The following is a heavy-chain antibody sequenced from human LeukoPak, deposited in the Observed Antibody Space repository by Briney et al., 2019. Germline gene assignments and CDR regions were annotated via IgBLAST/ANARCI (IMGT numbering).Heavy chain of an antibody. Sequence: GGSLRLSCAASGFTFSSYSMNWVRQAPGKGLEWVSSISSSSSYIYYADSVKGRFTISRDNAKNSLYLQMNSLRAEDTAVYYCARAVGRFGELLYDDYWGQGTLVTVPS. CDR2: ISSSSSYI. CDR3: ARAVGRFGELLYDDY. V-gene: IGHV3-21*01. CDR1: GFTFSSYS. J-gene: IGHJ4*02. D-gene: IGHD3-10*01.